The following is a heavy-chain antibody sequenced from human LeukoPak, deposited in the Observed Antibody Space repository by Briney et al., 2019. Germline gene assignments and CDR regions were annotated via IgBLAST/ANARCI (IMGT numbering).Heavy chain of an antibody. V-gene: IGHV3-21*04. Sequence: PGGSLRLSCAASGFTFSSYSMNWVRQAPGKGLEWVSYISRSSSYIYYADSVKGRFTISRDNSKNTLYLQMNSLRAQDTAVYYCSKGNAATDYWGQGTQVTVSS. J-gene: IGHJ4*02. D-gene: IGHD1-1*01. CDR3: SKGNAATDY. CDR1: GFTFSSYS. CDR2: ISRSSSYI.